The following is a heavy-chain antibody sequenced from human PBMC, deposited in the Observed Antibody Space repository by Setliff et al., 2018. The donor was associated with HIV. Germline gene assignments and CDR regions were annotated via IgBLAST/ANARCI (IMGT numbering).Heavy chain of an antibody. CDR3: AKHGFERKSPYNWFDS. CDR2: IYPDDSDT. J-gene: IGHJ5*01. Sequence: GESLKISCKGSGYRFASNCIAWVRQMPGKGLEWMGIIYPDDSDTRYSPSFQGQVTISADKSISTAYLRWRSLRASDTAIYFCAKHGFERKSPYNWFDSWGQGTLVTVSS. V-gene: IGHV5-51*01. CDR1: GYRFASNC. D-gene: IGHD3-16*01.